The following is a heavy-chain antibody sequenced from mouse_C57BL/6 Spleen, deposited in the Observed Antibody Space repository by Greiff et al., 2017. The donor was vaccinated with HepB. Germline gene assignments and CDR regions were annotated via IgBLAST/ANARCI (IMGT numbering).Heavy chain of an antibody. Sequence: VQLQQSGAELVKPGASVKLSCKASGYTFTSYWMQWVKQRPGQGLEWIGEIDPSDSYTNYNQKFKGKATLTVDTSSSTAYMQLSSLTSEDSAVYYGARGDYDQAWFAYWGQGTLVTVSA. J-gene: IGHJ3*01. CDR3: ARGDYDQAWFAY. V-gene: IGHV1-50*01. D-gene: IGHD2-4*01. CDR1: GYTFTSYW. CDR2: IDPSDSYT.